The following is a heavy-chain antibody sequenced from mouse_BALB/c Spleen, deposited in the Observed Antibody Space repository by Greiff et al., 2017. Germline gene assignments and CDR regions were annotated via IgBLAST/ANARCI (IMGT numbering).Heavy chain of an antibody. CDR1: GFNIKDTY. CDR3: ASRGAY. Sequence: VQLKESGAELVKPGASVKLSCTASGFNIKDTYMHWVKQRPEQGLEWIGRIDPANGNTKYDPKFQGKATITADTSSNTAYLQLSSLTSEDTAVYYCASRGAYWGQGTLVTVSA. V-gene: IGHV14-3*02. J-gene: IGHJ3*01. CDR2: IDPANGNT.